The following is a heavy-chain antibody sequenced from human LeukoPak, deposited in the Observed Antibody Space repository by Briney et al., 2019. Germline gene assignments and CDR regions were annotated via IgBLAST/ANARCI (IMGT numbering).Heavy chain of an antibody. J-gene: IGHJ6*03. CDR1: GFTFSSYW. Sequence: AGGSLRLSCAASGFTFSSYWMSWVRQAPGKGLEWVSAISGSGDSTYYADSVKGRFTISRDNSKNTLYLQMNSLRAEDTAGYYCAKWGGTGYSYGLISGRYYYYYMDVWGKGTTVTISS. CDR2: ISGSGDST. V-gene: IGHV3-23*01. D-gene: IGHD5-18*01. CDR3: AKWGGTGYSYGLISGRYYYYYMDV.